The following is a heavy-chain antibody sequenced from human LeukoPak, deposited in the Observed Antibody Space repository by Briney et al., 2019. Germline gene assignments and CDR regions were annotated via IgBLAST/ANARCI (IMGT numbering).Heavy chain of an antibody. CDR1: GGSISSYY. D-gene: IGHD3-10*01. CDR2: IYTSGST. CDR3: ARGHYGSGSYYRSGYYGMDV. Sequence: SETLSLTCTVSGGSISSYYWSWIRQPAGKGLEWIGRIYTSGSTNYNPSLKSRVTISVDTSKNQFSLKLSSVTAADTAVYYCARGHYGSGSYYRSGYYGMDVWGQGTTVTVSS. J-gene: IGHJ6*02. V-gene: IGHV4-4*07.